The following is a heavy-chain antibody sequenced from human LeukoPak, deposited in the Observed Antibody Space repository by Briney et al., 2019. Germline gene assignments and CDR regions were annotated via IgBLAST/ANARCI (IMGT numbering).Heavy chain of an antibody. Sequence: GGYLRLSCEASGYSFSNHEMNWVRQAPGKGLEWLSYINSGGTTKYYADSVKGRFTISRDNAKNSLYLQMNSLRADDTAVYYCARDRPRSDSYYVFDYWGQGNLVIVSS. CDR1: GYSFSNHE. CDR2: INSGGTTK. D-gene: IGHD3-10*01. CDR3: ARDRPRSDSYYVFDY. J-gene: IGHJ4*02. V-gene: IGHV3-48*03.